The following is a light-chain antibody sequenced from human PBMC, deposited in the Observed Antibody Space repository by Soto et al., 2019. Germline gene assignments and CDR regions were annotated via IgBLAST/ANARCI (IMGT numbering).Light chain of an antibody. CDR2: SND. J-gene: IGLJ1*01. V-gene: IGLV1-44*01. CDR1: SSNIGRNT. Sequence: QSALTQPPSASGTPGQRVTISCSGSSSNIGRNTVNWYQQFPGTAPKLLIYSNDQWPSGVPDRFLGSKSGTSASLAISGLQSEDEADYYCAAWDDSLNGYVFGTGTKLTVL. CDR3: AAWDDSLNGYV.